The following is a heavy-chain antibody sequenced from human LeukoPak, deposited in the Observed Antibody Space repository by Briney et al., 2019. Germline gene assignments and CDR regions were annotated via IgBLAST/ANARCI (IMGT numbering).Heavy chain of an antibody. V-gene: IGHV3-23*01. CDR3: AKDIVVVPAGGDAFDI. J-gene: IGHJ3*02. CDR2: ISGSGGST. Sequence: GGSLRLSCAASGFTFSSYAMSWVRQAPGKGLEWVSAISGSGGSTYYADSVKGRFTISRDNSKNTLYLQMNSLGAEDTAVYYCAKDIVVVPAGGDAFDIWGQGTMVTVSS. CDR1: GFTFSSYA. D-gene: IGHD2-2*01.